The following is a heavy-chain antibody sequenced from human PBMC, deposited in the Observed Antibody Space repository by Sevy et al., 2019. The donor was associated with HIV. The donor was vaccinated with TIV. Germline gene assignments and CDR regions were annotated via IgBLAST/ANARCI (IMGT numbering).Heavy chain of an antibody. Sequence: GGSLRLSCEASGFTFSDHYMDWVRQAPGKGLEWISYISKSGSTTYFADSVRGRFTISRDNAKNSLFLEMHSLTDEDTAVYYCAREENRELGTIPLDSWGRGIQVTVSS. CDR3: AREENRELGTIPLDS. CDR1: GFTFSDHY. V-gene: IGHV3-11*04. CDR2: ISKSGSTT. J-gene: IGHJ4*02. D-gene: IGHD7-27*01.